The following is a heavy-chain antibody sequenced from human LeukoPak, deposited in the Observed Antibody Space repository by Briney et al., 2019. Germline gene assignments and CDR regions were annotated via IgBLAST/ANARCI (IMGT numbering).Heavy chain of an antibody. CDR1: GGTFSSYA. J-gene: IGHJ3*02. CDR3: ARDNASMSSGYPSDAFDI. Sequence: SAKVSCKASGGTFSSYAISWVRQAPGQGLEWMGRIIPILGIANYAQKFQGRVTITADKSTSTAYMELSSLRSEDTAVYYCARDNASMSSGYPSDAFDIWGQGTMVTVSS. D-gene: IGHD3-22*01. V-gene: IGHV1-69*04. CDR2: IIPILGIA.